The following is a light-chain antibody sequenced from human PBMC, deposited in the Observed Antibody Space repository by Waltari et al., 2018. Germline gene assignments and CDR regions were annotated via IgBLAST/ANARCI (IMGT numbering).Light chain of an antibody. CDR3: CSYAGNHSVV. CDR2: EVT. Sequence: QSALTHPASVSGSPGQSITVSCNGSSSNVGTYNLVSWYQQHPGKAPKLLIYEVTLRPSGVSIRFSGSKSGNTASLTVSGLQAEDEAEYSCCSYAGNHSVVFGGGTKLTVL. V-gene: IGLV2-23*02. CDR1: SSNVGTYNL. J-gene: IGLJ2*01.